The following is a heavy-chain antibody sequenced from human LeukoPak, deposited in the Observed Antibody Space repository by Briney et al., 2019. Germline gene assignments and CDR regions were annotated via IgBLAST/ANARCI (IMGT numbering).Heavy chain of an antibody. J-gene: IGHJ4*02. CDR2: ISSSSSYI. V-gene: IGHV3-21*01. D-gene: IGHD5-18*01. CDR3: ARDVVGYSYGLEPDY. CDR1: GFTFSSYS. Sequence: GGSLRLSCAASGFTFSSYSMNWVRQAPGKGLEWVSSISSSSSYIYYADSVKGRFTISRDNAKNSLYLQMNSLRAEDTAVYYCARDVVGYSYGLEPDYWGQGTLVTVSS.